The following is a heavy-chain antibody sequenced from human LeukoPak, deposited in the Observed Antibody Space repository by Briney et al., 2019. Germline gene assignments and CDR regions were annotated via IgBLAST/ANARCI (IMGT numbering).Heavy chain of an antibody. V-gene: IGHV4-34*01. CDR2: VNHSGST. D-gene: IGHD3-3*01. CDR3: ARGRGDFWSGYYYYYYYMDV. Sequence: SETLSLTCAVYGGSFSGYYWSWIRQPPGKGLEWIGEVNHSGSTNYNPSLKSRVTISVDTSKNQFSLKLSSVTAADTAVYYCARGRGDFWSGYYYYYYYMDVWGKGTTVTVSS. CDR1: GGSFSGYY. J-gene: IGHJ6*03.